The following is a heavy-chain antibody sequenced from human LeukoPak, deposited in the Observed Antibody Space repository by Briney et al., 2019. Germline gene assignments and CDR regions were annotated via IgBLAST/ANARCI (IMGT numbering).Heavy chain of an antibody. D-gene: IGHD2-15*01. V-gene: IGHV5-51*01. Sequence: GESLKISCKGSGYSFINYWIGWVRQMPDKGLEWMGIIYPGNSDIRYSPACQGQVTISVAKSIHTAYLQWTSLKASDPAIYYCTTGRFCSGGSCSSSFDFWGQGTLLTVPS. CDR3: TTGRFCSGGSCSSSFDF. CDR2: IYPGNSDI. CDR1: GYSFINYW. J-gene: IGHJ4*02.